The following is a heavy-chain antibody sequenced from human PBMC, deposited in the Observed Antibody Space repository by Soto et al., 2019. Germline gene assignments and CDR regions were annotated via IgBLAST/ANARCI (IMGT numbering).Heavy chain of an antibody. Sequence: PSETLSLTCTVSGGSISSYYWSWIRQPPGKGLEWIGYIYYSGSTNYNPSLKSRVTISVDTSKNQFSLKLSSVTAADTAVYYCARVLEDIVLTGYSYYFDYWGQGTLVTVSS. J-gene: IGHJ4*02. D-gene: IGHD2-8*01. CDR3: ARVLEDIVLTGYSYYFDY. CDR2: IYYSGST. V-gene: IGHV4-59*01. CDR1: GGSISSYY.